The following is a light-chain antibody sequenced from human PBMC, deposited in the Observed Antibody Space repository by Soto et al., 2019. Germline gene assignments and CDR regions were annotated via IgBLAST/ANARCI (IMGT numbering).Light chain of an antibody. CDR1: QSISSW. J-gene: IGKJ5*01. Sequence: SQSISSWLAWYQQKPGKAPKLLIYKASSLESGVPSRFSGSGSGTEFTLTISSLQPDDFATYYCQEYKTYSYTFGQGTRLEIK. CDR3: QEYKTYSYT. CDR2: KAS. V-gene: IGKV1-5*03.